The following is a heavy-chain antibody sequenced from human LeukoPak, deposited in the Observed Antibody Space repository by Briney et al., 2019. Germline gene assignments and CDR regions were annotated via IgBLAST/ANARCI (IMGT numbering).Heavy chain of an antibody. CDR1: GFTFSNFG. Sequence: GGSLRLSCAASGFTFSNFGINWVRQAPGKGLEWVSTVSGSGGSTYYADSVKGRFTMSRDDSKNTLYLQMNSLRAEDTAVYYCANIPTVTLDYWGQGTLVTVSS. CDR3: ANIPTVTLDY. J-gene: IGHJ4*02. V-gene: IGHV3-23*01. CDR2: VSGSGGST. D-gene: IGHD4-17*01.